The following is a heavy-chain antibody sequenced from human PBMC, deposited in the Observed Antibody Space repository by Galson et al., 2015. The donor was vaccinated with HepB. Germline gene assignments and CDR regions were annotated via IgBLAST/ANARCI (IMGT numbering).Heavy chain of an antibody. CDR2: INPSGGST. CDR3: ARSAGVSAAAGLEKFDY. V-gene: IGHV1-46*01. CDR1: GYTFTSYD. Sequence: SVKVSCKASGYTFTSYDINWVRQATGQGLEWMGIINPSGGSTSYAQKFQDRVTMTRDTSTSTVYMELSSLRSEDTAVYYCARSAGVSAAAGLEKFDYWGQGNLVTVSS. D-gene: IGHD6-13*01. J-gene: IGHJ4*02.